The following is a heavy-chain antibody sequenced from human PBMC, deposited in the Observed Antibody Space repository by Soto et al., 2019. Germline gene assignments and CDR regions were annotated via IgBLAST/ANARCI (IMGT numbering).Heavy chain of an antibody. CDR3: AKATATGGGAFEI. Sequence: PSETLSLSCAASGFICTSYDMSWVRQAPGKGLEWVSTILVGGSTHYEDSVKGRFTISRGGSKNTVYLQMNSLTAGDTAVYYCAKATATGGGAFEICGQGTMVTVSS. CDR1: GFICTSYD. J-gene: IGHJ3*02. D-gene: IGHD2-8*02. CDR2: ILVGGST. V-gene: IGHV3-23*01.